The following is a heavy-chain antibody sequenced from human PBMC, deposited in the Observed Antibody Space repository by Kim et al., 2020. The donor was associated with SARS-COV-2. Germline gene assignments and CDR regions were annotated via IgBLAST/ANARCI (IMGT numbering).Heavy chain of an antibody. Sequence: GGSLRLSCAASGFTFSSYGMHWVRQAPGKGLEWVAVISYDGSNKYYADSVKGRFTISRDNSKNTLYLQMNSLRAEDTAVYYCAKFVNRGSTVAPFWWDIWGQGTMVTVSS. CDR1: GFTFSSYG. D-gene: IGHD3-16*01. J-gene: IGHJ3*02. V-gene: IGHV3-30*18. CDR3: AKFVNRGSTVAPFWWDI. CDR2: ISYDGSNK.